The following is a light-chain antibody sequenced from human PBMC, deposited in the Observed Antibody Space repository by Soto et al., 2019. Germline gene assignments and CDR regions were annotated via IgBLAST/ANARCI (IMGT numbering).Light chain of an antibody. CDR3: HVWDSSSGHYI. CDR2: DDS. J-gene: IGLJ1*01. V-gene: IGLV3-21*02. CDR1: NIGRKS. Sequence: SYELTQPPSVSVAPGQTARISCGGNNIGRKSVHWYQQKPGRAPVVVVYDDSDRPSGIPERFSGANSGDTATLTIGRVEAGDEADYYCHVWDSSSGHYIFGNGTKVTVL.